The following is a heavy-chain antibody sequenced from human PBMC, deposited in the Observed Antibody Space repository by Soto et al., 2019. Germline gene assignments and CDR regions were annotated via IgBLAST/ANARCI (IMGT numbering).Heavy chain of an antibody. CDR3: EKETGPQGGFDY. D-gene: IGHD3-9*01. V-gene: IGHV3-30*18. J-gene: IGHJ4*02. CDR2: ISKDGSNK. CDR1: GFTFSNYA. Sequence: GGSLRLSCAASGFTFSNYAMHWVRQAPGKGLEWVAVISKDGSNKYYGDFVKGRFTISRDSSKNALYLQMNSLRDEDTAVYYCEKETGPQGGFDYWGQGTLVTVSS.